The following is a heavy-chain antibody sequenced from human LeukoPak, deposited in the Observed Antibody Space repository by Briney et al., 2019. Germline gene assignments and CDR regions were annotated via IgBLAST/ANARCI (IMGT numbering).Heavy chain of an antibody. Sequence: PSETLSLTCAVYGGSLSGSYWSWIRQPPGKGLEWIGEINHSGSANYNPSLKSRVTLSIDKSKNQFSPNLNSVTAADTAVYYCARARRDSGYYKVDYWGQGTLVTVSS. J-gene: IGHJ4*02. V-gene: IGHV4-34*01. CDR3: ARARRDSGYYKVDY. CDR2: INHSGSA. CDR1: GGSLSGSY. D-gene: IGHD3-3*01.